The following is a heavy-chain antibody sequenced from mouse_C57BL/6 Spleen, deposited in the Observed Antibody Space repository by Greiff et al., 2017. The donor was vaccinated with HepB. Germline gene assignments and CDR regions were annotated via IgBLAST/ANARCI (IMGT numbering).Heavy chain of an antibody. V-gene: IGHV1-81*01. J-gene: IGHJ3*01. CDR2: IYPRSGNT. CDR3: ASATVVARGFAY. Sequence: QVQLKESGAELARPGASVKLSCKASGYTFTSYGISWVKQRTGQGLEWIGEIYPRSGNTYYNEKFKGKATLTADKSSSTAYMELRSLTSEDSAVYFCASATVVARGFAYWGQGTLVTVSA. D-gene: IGHD1-1*01. CDR1: GYTFTSYG.